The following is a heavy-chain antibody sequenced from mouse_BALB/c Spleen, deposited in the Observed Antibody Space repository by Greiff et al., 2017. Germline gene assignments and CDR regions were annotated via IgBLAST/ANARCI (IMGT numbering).Heavy chain of an antibody. D-gene: IGHD1-1*02. Sequence: EVMLVESGGGLVKPGGSLKLSCAASGFAFSSYDMSWVRQTPEKRLEWVAYISSGGGSTYYPDTVKGRFTISRDNAKNTLYLQMSSLKSEDTAMYYCARHYYDHYSYAMDYWGQGTSVTVSS. J-gene: IGHJ4*01. V-gene: IGHV5-12-1*01. CDR1: GFAFSSYD. CDR2: ISSGGGST. CDR3: ARHYYDHYSYAMDY.